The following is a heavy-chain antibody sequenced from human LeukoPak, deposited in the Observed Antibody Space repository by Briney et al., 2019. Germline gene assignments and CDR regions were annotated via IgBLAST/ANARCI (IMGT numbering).Heavy chain of an antibody. CDR1: GFTFSSYW. CDR2: ISSSSSYI. Sequence: GGSLRLSCVVSGFTFSSYWMHWVRQAPGKGLEWVSSISSSSSYIYYADSVKGRFTISRDNAKNSLYLQMNSLRAEDTAVYYCAKANSNCGGDCFWPHWGQGTLITVSS. CDR3: AKANSNCGGDCFWPH. V-gene: IGHV3-21*04. D-gene: IGHD2-21*02. J-gene: IGHJ4*02.